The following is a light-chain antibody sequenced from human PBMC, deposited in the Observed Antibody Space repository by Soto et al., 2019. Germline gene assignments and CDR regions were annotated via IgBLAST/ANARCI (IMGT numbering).Light chain of an antibody. CDR2: DVS. CDR1: CSDVGGYNY. V-gene: IGLV2-14*01. J-gene: IGLJ1*01. CDR3: SSYTSSSTFYV. Sequence: QSVLTQPASVSGSPGQSITISCAGTCSDVGGYNYLSWYQQHPGKAPKLMIYDVSNRPSGASNRFSGSKSGNTASLTISGLQAVDEAAYYCSSYTSSSTFYVFGTGTKVTVL.